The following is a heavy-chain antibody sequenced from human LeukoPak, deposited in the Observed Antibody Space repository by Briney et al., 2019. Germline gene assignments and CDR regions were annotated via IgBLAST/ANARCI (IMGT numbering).Heavy chain of an antibody. J-gene: IGHJ2*01. Sequence: GRSLRLSCAASGFTFSSYGMHWVRQAPGKGLEWVAVISYDGSNKYYADSVKGRLTISRDNSKNTLYLQMNSLRAEDTAVYYCAKARASLLWYFDLWGRGTLVTVSS. CDR3: AKARASLLWYFDL. CDR2: ISYDGSNK. CDR1: GFTFSSYG. V-gene: IGHV3-30*18. D-gene: IGHD2-15*01.